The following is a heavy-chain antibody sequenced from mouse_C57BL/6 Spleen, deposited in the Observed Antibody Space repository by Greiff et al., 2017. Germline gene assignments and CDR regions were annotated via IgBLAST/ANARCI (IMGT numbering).Heavy chain of an antibody. J-gene: IGHJ1*03. V-gene: IGHV10-1*01. CDR2: IRSKSNNYAT. Sequence: DVQLVESGGGLVQPKGSLKLSCAASGFSFNTYAMNWVRQAPGKGLEWVARIRSKSNNYATYYADSVKDRFTISRDDSESMLYLQMNNLKTEDTAMYYCVRNYGSPYWYFDVWGTGTTVTVSS. CDR3: VRNYGSPYWYFDV. CDR1: GFSFNTYA. D-gene: IGHD1-1*01.